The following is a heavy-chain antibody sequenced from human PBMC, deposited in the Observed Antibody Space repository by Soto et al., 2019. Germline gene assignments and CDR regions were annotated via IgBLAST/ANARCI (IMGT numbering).Heavy chain of an antibody. V-gene: IGHV4-34*01. Sequence: LSLTFAVYGGSFGGSYWSWIRQPPWKVLEWIGEINHSGSTNYNPSLKSRVAMSVDTSKNQFSLTLRSVTAADTGVYYFARMSCSGGSCYLTSGNQAYVMDVWGQGRTVTVSS. CDR2: INHSGST. J-gene: IGHJ6*02. CDR1: GGSFGGSY. CDR3: ARMSCSGGSCYLTSGNQAYVMDV. D-gene: IGHD2-15*01.